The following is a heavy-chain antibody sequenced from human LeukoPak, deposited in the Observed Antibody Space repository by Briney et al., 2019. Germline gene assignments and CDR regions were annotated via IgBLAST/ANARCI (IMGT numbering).Heavy chain of an antibody. J-gene: IGHJ4*02. D-gene: IGHD6-19*01. CDR1: GFTFSRYG. V-gene: IGHV3-30*04. CDR3: ARDHHSSGWYYFDY. CDR2: ISYDGSNN. Sequence: GGSLRLSCAASGFTFSRYGMHWVRQAPGKGLEWLAVISYDGSNNDYVDSVKGRFTISRDNSKNTLYLQMNSLRAEDTAVYYCARDHHSSGWYYFDYWGQGTLVTVSS.